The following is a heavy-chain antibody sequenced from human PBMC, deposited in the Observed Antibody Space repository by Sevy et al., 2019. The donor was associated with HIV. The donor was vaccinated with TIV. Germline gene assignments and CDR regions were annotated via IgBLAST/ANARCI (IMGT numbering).Heavy chain of an antibody. Sequence: GGSLRLSCAASGFTFSSYWMSWVRQAPGKGLEWVANIKQDGSEKYYVDSVKGRFTISRDNAKNSLYLQMNSLRAEDTAVYYCARDGPRFDYYDEAVAMYVWGQGTTVTVSS. V-gene: IGHV3-7*01. D-gene: IGHD3-22*01. CDR2: IKQDGSEK. CDR3: ARDGPRFDYYDEAVAMYV. J-gene: IGHJ6*02. CDR1: GFTFSSYW.